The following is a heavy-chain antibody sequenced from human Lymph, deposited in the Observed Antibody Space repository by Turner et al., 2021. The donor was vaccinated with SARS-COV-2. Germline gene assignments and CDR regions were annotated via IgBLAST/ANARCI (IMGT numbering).Heavy chain of an antibody. CDR2: INHSGST. CDR1: GGSFSGYY. V-gene: IGHV4-34*01. J-gene: IGHJ2*01. D-gene: IGHD7-27*01. Sequence: QVQLQQWGAGLLKPSETLSLTCAVYGGSFSGYYWSWRRQPPGKGLEWIGEINHSGSTNYNPSLKSRVTISVDTSKKQFSLKLSSVTAADTAVYYCARVWVRWWYFDLWGRGTLVTVSS. CDR3: ARVWVRWWYFDL.